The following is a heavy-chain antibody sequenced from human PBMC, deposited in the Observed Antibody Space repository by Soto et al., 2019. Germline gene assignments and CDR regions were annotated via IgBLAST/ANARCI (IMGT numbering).Heavy chain of an antibody. CDR2: ISRSGGYT. J-gene: IGHJ4*02. D-gene: IGHD3-10*01. CDR1: GFTFSTYA. V-gene: IGHV3-23*01. Sequence: EVQLLESGGGLVQPGGSLRLSCAASGFTFSTYAMNWVRQAPGKGLEWVAGISRSGGYTYYADSVKGRFTISRDTSKNPVYVQMSGLRAEYSAFYYCAKARGSGSDTTHYCASWGQGALVTVSS. CDR3: AKARGSGSDTTHYCAS.